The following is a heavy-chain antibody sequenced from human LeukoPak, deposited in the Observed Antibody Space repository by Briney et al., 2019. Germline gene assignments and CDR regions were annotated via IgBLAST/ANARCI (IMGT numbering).Heavy chain of an antibody. CDR3: ARVPPRHSSGYSGAFDI. D-gene: IGHD3-22*01. CDR1: GFTFSSYW. Sequence: GGSLRLSCAASGFTFSSYWMSWVRQAPGKGLEWVANIKQDGSEKYYVDSVKGRFTTSGDNAKNSLYLQMNSLRAEDTAVYYCARVPPRHSSGYSGAFDIWGQGTMVTVSS. J-gene: IGHJ3*02. CDR2: IKQDGSEK. V-gene: IGHV3-7*01.